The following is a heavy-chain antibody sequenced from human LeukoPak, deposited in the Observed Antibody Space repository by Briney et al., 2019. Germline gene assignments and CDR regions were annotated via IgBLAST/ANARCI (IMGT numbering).Heavy chain of an antibody. CDR3: ARGYSTDYNLILYNWFDP. Sequence: SETLSLTCTVSGGSISSYYWSWIRQPPGKGLEWIGYIYYSGSTNYNPSLKSRVTISVDTSKNQFSLKLSSVTAADTAVYYCARGYSTDYNLILYNWFDPWGQGTLVTVSS. CDR1: GGSISSYY. V-gene: IGHV4-59*12. CDR2: IYYSGST. J-gene: IGHJ5*02. D-gene: IGHD2-21*01.